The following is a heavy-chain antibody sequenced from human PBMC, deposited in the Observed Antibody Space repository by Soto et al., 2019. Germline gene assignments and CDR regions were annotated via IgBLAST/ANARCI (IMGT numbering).Heavy chain of an antibody. D-gene: IGHD6-13*01. CDR1: GYTFTSYG. CDR3: ARVEAAGTDYYYNYMDV. V-gene: IGHV1-18*01. J-gene: IGHJ6*03. Sequence: ASVKVSCKASGYTFTSYGISWVRQAPGQGLEWMGWISAYNGNTNYAQKLQGRVTMTTDTSTSTAYMELRSLRSDDTAVYYCARVEAAGTDYYYNYMDVWGKGTTVTVSS. CDR2: ISAYNGNT.